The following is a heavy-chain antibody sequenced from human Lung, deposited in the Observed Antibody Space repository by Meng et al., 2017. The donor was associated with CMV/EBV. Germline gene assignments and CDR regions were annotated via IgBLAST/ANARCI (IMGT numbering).Heavy chain of an antibody. V-gene: IGHV4-4*02. CDR1: GDSITNHNW. CDR2: IPHRGSS. D-gene: IGHD3-10*01. CDR3: LRRSGGSV. J-gene: IGHJ1*01. Sequence: GQLRGSGPELVKPSETLSLTCAVSGDSITNHNWWAWVRQPPGKGLEWIGEIPHRGSSAYNPSLKSRVSMSIDKSKNQFSLKLTSVTAADTAVYHCLRRSGGSVWGQGTLVTVSS.